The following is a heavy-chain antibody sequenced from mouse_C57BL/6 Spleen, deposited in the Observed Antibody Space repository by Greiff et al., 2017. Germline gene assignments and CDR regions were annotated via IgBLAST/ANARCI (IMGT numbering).Heavy chain of an antibody. J-gene: IGHJ3*01. CDR1: GYTFTDYY. Sequence: VQLQQSGPELVKPGASVKISCKASGYTFTDYYMNWVKQSHGKSLEWIGDINPNNGGTSYNQKFKGKATLTVDKSSSTAYMELRSLTSEDSAVYYCARGYYGSSYVRFAYWGQGTLVTVSA. D-gene: IGHD1-1*01. CDR3: ARGYYGSSYVRFAY. V-gene: IGHV1-26*01. CDR2: INPNNGGT.